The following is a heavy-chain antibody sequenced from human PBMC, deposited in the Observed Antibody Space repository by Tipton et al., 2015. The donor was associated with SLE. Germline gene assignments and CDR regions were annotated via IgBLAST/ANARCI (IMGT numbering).Heavy chain of an antibody. Sequence: TLSLTCTVSGASIRSNSYYWGWIRQPPGKGLEWIGTMSYSGGTYYDPSLESRVTISVDTSKNQFSLKLSSLTAADTAVYYCAVSLGAAAGWGYFDPWGQGTLVTVSS. J-gene: IGHJ5*02. D-gene: IGHD6-13*01. CDR3: AVSLGAAAGWGYFDP. CDR1: GASIRSNSYY. V-gene: IGHV4-39*07. CDR2: MSYSGGT.